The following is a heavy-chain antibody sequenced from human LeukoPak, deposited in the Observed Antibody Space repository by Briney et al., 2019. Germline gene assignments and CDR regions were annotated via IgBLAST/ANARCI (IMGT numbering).Heavy chain of an antibody. Sequence: PSESLTLSCAASGFTFSSYAMSWIRQAPGKGLEWISGISCSGDSTYYADSEKGRFTISSDNSKDTVYLQMNSLRADDTAVYYCAKDGRGSWRFDHWGQGTLVTVSS. CDR1: GFTFSSYA. D-gene: IGHD6-13*01. CDR2: ISCSGDST. J-gene: IGHJ4*02. V-gene: IGHV3-23*01. CDR3: AKDGRGSWRFDH.